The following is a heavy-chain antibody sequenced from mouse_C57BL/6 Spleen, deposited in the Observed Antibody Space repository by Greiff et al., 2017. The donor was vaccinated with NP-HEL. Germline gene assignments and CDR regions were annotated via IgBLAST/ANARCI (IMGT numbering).Heavy chain of an antibody. Sequence: EVQVVESGGGLVKPGGSLKLSCAASGFTFSDYGMHWVRQAPETGLEWVAYISSGSSTIYYADTVKGRFTISRDNAKNTLFLQMTSLRSEDTAMYYCARDSNYRMDYWGQGTSVTVSS. CDR1: GFTFSDYG. V-gene: IGHV5-17*01. CDR3: ARDSNYRMDY. D-gene: IGHD2-5*01. CDR2: ISSGSSTI. J-gene: IGHJ4*01.